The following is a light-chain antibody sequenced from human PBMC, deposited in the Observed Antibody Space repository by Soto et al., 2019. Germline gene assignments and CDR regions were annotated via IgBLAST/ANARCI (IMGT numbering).Light chain of an antibody. V-gene: IGKV3-11*01. CDR1: QSVSSN. J-gene: IGKJ5*01. CDR2: DAS. Sequence: EIVMTQSPATLSVSPVERATLCCRASQSVSSNLAWYQQKPGQAPRLLIYDASNRATGIPARFSGSGSGTDFTLTISSLEPEDFAVYYCQQRSNPITFGQGTRLEIK. CDR3: QQRSNPIT.